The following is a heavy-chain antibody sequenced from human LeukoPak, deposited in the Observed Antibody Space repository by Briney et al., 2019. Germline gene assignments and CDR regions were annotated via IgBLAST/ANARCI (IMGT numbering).Heavy chain of an antibody. V-gene: IGHV4-31*03. Sequence: SQTLSLTCTVSGGSISSGGYYWSWIRQHPGKGLEWIGYIYYSGSTYYNPSLKSRVTISVDTSKNQFSLKLSSVIAADTAVYYCARSGGGYVVVVPAAPGHWFDPWGQGTLVTVSS. CDR2: IYYSGST. J-gene: IGHJ5*02. D-gene: IGHD2-2*01. CDR1: GGSISSGGYY. CDR3: ARSGGGYVVVVPAAPGHWFDP.